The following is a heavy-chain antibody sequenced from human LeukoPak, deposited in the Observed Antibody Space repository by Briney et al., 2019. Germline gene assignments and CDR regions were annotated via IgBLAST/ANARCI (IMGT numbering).Heavy chain of an antibody. J-gene: IGHJ4*02. Sequence: GGSLRLSCAASRFTFSSYWMSWVRQAPGKGLEWVANIKQDGSEKYYVDSVKGRFTISRDNAKNSLYLQMDYLRAEDTTVYYCARDPHSSSWYYFDYWGQGTLVTVSS. V-gene: IGHV3-7*01. CDR2: IKQDGSEK. CDR1: RFTFSSYW. D-gene: IGHD6-13*01. CDR3: ARDPHSSSWYYFDY.